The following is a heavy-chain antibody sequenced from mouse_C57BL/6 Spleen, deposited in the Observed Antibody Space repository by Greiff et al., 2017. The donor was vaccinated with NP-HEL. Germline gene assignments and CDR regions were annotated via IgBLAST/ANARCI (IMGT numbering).Heavy chain of an antibody. CDR1: GYSITSGYD. J-gene: IGHJ4*01. CDR3: ARGGYYDYDVAMDY. CDR2: ISYSGST. V-gene: IGHV3-1*01. D-gene: IGHD2-4*01. Sequence: DVQLQESGPGMVKPSQSLSLTCTVTGYSITSGYDWHWIRHFPGNKLEWMGYISYSGSTNYNPSLKSRISITHDTSKNHFFLKLNSVTTEDTATYYCARGGYYDYDVAMDYWGQGTSVTVSS.